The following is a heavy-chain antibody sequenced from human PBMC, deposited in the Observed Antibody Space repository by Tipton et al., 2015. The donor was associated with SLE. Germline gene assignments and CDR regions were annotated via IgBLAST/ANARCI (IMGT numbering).Heavy chain of an antibody. CDR1: GLTFSIYA. D-gene: IGHD1-26*01. CDR2: ISPDGDNK. J-gene: IGHJ6*03. V-gene: IGHV3-30*04. Sequence: RSLRLSCAASGLTFSIYAMHWVRQAPGKGLEWVAVISPDGDNKYYADSVKGRFTISRDNSKNTLYLQMNGLGAEDTAVYYCARDGPRMAATGSNYYYRYMDVWGKGTTVTVSS. CDR3: ARDGPRMAATGSNYYYRYMDV.